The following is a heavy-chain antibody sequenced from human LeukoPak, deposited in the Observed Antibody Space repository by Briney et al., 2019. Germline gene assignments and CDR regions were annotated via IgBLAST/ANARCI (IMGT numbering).Heavy chain of an antibody. CDR2: ISGSGGST. CDR1: GFXFSSYA. CDR3: AKEDSGSGSIDWYFDL. V-gene: IGHV3-23*01. D-gene: IGHD3-10*01. J-gene: IGHJ2*01. Sequence: GGSLRLSCAASGFXFSSYAINWVRKAPGKGLEWESGISGSGGSTYYADSVKGRFTISRDNSKNTLYLQMNSLRAEDTAVYYCAKEDSGSGSIDWYFDLWGRGTLVTVSS.